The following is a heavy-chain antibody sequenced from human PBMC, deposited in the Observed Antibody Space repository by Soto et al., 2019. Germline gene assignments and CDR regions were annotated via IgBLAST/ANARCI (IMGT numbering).Heavy chain of an antibody. CDR1: GYTFTGYY. V-gene: IGHV1-2*04. J-gene: IGHJ6*02. D-gene: IGHD3-3*01. CDR3: ARDGQYFWTGFHYGMDV. Sequence: ASVKVSCKASGYTFTGYYMHWVRQAPGQGLEWMGWINPNSGGTNYAQKFQGWVTMTRDTSISTAYMELSRLRSDDTAVYYCARDGQYFWTGFHYGMDVWGPGTTGTVSS. CDR2: INPNSGGT.